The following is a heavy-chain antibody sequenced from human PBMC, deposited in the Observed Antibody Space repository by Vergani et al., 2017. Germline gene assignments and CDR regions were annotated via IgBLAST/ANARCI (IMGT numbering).Heavy chain of an antibody. J-gene: IGHJ4*02. CDR1: GRSFSGYY. V-gene: IGHV4-34*01. Sequence: QVQLQQWGAGLLKPSETLSLTCAVYGRSFSGYYWSWIRQPPGKGLEWIGEINHSGSTNYNPSLKSRVTISVDTSKNQFSLKLSSVTAADTAVYYCARARIAARLLDYWGQGTLVTVSS. D-gene: IGHD6-6*01. CDR2: INHSGST. CDR3: ARARIAARLLDY.